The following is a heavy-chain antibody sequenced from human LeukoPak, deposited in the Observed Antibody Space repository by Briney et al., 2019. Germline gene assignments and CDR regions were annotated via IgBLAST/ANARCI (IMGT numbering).Heavy chain of an antibody. CDR1: GFTFSSYA. CDR2: ISGSSSTT. CDR3: AKGMEWVVVPAALDV. Sequence: PGGSLRLSCAASGFTFSSYAMSWVRQAPGKGLEWVSAISGSSSTTFYADSVKGRFTISSDNSMDTLFLQMNSLRAEDTAVYYCAKGMEWVVVPAALDVWGQGTTVTVSS. D-gene: IGHD2-2*01. V-gene: IGHV3-23*01. J-gene: IGHJ6*02.